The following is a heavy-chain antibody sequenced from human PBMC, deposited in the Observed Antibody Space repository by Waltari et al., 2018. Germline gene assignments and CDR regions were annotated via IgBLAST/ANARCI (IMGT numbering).Heavy chain of an antibody. V-gene: IGHV4-4*07. D-gene: IGHD3-3*01. CDR1: GGSISSYY. CDR2: IYTSGST. Sequence: QVQLQESGPGLVKPSETLSLTCTVSGGSISSYYWSWIRQPAGKGLEWIGRIYTSGSTNYPPALKSRVTMSVDTSKNQFSLKLSSVTAADTAVYYCARSSLAERTIFGGDIYDWGQGTLVTVSS. CDR3: ARSSLAERTIFGGDIYD. J-gene: IGHJ4*02.